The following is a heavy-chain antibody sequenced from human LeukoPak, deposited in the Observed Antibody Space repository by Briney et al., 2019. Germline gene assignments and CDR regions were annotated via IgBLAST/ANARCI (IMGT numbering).Heavy chain of an antibody. CDR2: ISGSGGST. V-gene: IGHV3-23*01. Sequence: PGGSLRLSCAASGFTFSSYAMSWVRQAPGKGLEWVSAISGSGGSTYYADSVKGRFTISRDNSKNTLYLQMNSLRAEDTAVYYRARGVGEWLVYYYGMDVWGQGTTVTVSS. D-gene: IGHD6-19*01. CDR1: GFTFSSYA. J-gene: IGHJ6*02. CDR3: ARGVGEWLVYYYGMDV.